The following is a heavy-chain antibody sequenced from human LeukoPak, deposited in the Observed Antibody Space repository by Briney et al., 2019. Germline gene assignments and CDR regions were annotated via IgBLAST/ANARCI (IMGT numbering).Heavy chain of an antibody. Sequence: GASVKVSCKASGGTFSSYAISWVRQAPGQGLEWMGGIIPIFGTANYAQKFQGRVTITADKSTSTAYMELSSLRSEDTAVYYCARDRLGLRFLEWFGFHYYYYMDVWGKGTTVTVSS. D-gene: IGHD3-3*01. CDR1: GGTFSSYA. CDR3: ARDRLGLRFLEWFGFHYYYYMDV. J-gene: IGHJ6*03. CDR2: IIPIFGTA. V-gene: IGHV1-69*06.